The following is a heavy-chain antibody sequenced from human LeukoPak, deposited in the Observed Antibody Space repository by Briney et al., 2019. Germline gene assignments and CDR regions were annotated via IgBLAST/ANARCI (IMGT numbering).Heavy chain of an antibody. CDR2: ISGSSSSSDGGAK. CDR1: GFTFSTYS. Sequence: GGSLRLSCTASGFTFSTYSMNWVRQAPGRGLEWVSYISGSSSSSDGGAKQYADSVKGRFTISRDNDKNSLYLQMNSLRDEETPVFYCGRGTGSDSWYIDSWGREPLVSV. D-gene: IGHD6-13*01. J-gene: IGHJ4*02. CDR3: GRGTGSDSWYIDS. V-gene: IGHV3-48*02.